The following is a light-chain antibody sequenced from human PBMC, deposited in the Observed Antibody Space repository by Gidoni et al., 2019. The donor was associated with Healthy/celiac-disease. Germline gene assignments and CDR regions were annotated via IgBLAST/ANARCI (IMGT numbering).Light chain of an antibody. J-gene: IGKJ4*01. V-gene: IGKV3-11*01. CDR1: QSVSSY. CDR2: DAS. CDR3: QQRSNWLT. Sequence: EIVLPQSPATLSLSPGERATLSCRASQSVSSYLAWYQQKPGQAPSSLIYDASNRATGIPARFSGSGSGTDCTLTISSLEPEDFAVYYCQQRSNWLTFGGGTKVEIK.